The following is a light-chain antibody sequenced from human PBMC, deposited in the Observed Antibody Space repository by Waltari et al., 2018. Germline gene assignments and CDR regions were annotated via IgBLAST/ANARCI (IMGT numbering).Light chain of an antibody. V-gene: IGKV1-39*01. J-gene: IGKJ3*01. Sequence: DIEVTQSPSSLSASLSVRVTITCRTSQGIAFYLNWYQQKPGQAPKLLIYHASNLQSGVPSRFSGRGSGTDFTLSISRLQPEDVATYYCQHSFTTPPTFGPGTKVD. CDR3: QHSFTTPPT. CDR2: HAS. CDR1: QGIAFY.